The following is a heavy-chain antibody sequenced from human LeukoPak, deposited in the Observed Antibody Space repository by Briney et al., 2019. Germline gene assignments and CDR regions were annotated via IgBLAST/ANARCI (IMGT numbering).Heavy chain of an antibody. CDR2: ITSNGGTT. J-gene: IGHJ4*02. Sequence: PGGSLRLSCAASGFTFSNYVLHWVRQAPGEGLESVSAITSNGGTTYYADSVKGRFTISRDNPKNTLYLQMGSLRVEDMAVYYCAREGDSGTYDYWGQGTLVTVSS. CDR3: AREGDSGTYDY. V-gene: IGHV3-64*02. CDR1: GFTFSNYV. D-gene: IGHD3-10*01.